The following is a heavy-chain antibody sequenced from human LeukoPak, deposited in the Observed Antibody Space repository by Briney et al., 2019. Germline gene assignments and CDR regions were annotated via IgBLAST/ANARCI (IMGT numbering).Heavy chain of an antibody. J-gene: IGHJ4*02. CDR1: GGSISSSNSY. CDR3: ARQTGSGLFTLP. Sequence: PSETLSLTCTVSGGSISSSNSYWGWIRQPPGKGLEWIGSIYYSGNTYYNASLKSRVTISVDTAKNQFSLKLTSVTAADTAVYYCARQTGSGLFTLPGGQGTLVTVSS. D-gene: IGHD3-10*01. CDR2: IYYSGNT. V-gene: IGHV4-39*01.